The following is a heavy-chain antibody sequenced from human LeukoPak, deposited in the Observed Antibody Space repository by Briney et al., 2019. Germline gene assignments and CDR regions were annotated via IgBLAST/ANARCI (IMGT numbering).Heavy chain of an antibody. Sequence: SETLSLTCAVSGGSISSGGYSWSWIRQPPGKGLEWIGYIYHSGSTYYNPSLKSRVTISVDRSKNQFSLKLSSVTAADTAVYYCARVNALGGTVTTSGAFGIWGQGTMVTVSS. CDR2: IYHSGST. D-gene: IGHD4-17*01. J-gene: IGHJ3*02. CDR1: GGSISSGGYS. V-gene: IGHV4-30-2*01. CDR3: ARVNALGGTVTTSGAFGI.